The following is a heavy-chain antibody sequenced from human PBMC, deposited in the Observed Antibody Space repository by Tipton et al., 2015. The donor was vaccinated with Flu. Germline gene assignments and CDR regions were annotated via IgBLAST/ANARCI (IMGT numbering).Heavy chain of an antibody. J-gene: IGHJ3*02. CDR2: ISWSSDNI. CDR3: AIVGYYVDGLDI. D-gene: IGHD3-3*01. Sequence: SLRLSCEGSGFTFEDYAMHWVRQSPGKGLEWVSGISWSSDNIGYADSVKGRFTISRDNAKSSLYLQMNSLRPEDTALYYCAIVGYYVDGLDIWGQGTMVTVSS. CDR1: GFTFEDYA. V-gene: IGHV3-9*01.